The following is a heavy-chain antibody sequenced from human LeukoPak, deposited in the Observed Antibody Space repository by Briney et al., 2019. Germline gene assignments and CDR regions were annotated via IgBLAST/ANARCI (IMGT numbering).Heavy chain of an antibody. CDR1: GGSISSYY. V-gene: IGHV4-59*08. Sequence: SETLSLTCTVSGGSISSYYWSWIRQPPGMGLEWIGYIYYSGSTNYNPSLKSRVTISVDTSKNQFSLKLSSVTAADTAVYYCARHHSSGWYGDYWGQGTLVTVSS. CDR2: IYYSGST. J-gene: IGHJ4*02. CDR3: ARHHSSGWYGDY. D-gene: IGHD6-19*01.